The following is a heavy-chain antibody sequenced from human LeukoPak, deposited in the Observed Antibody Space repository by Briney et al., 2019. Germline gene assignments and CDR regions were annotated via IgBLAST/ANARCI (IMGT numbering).Heavy chain of an antibody. V-gene: IGHV4-34*01. Sequence: SETLSLTCAVYGGSFSGYYWSWIRQPPGKGLEWVGEINHSGSNNYNPSLKSRVTISVDTSKNQFSLKLSSVTAADTAVYYCARGCSSTSCSSTPNGMDVWGKGTTVTVSS. D-gene: IGHD2-2*01. CDR1: GGSFSGYY. CDR2: INHSGSN. J-gene: IGHJ6*04. CDR3: ARGCSSTSCSSTPNGMDV.